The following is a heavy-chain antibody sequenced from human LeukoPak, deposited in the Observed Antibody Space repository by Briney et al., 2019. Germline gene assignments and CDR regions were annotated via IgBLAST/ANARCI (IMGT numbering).Heavy chain of an antibody. J-gene: IGHJ4*02. CDR1: GFTFSSYA. D-gene: IGHD3-10*01. Sequence: GGSLRLSCAASGFTFSSYAMSWVRQAPGKGLDWVSTISGSGGTTYYADSVKGRFTISRDNSKNTLYLQMNSLRAEDTAVYYCAKDREWFGELLSLPFDYWGQGTLVTVSS. CDR3: AKDREWFGELLSLPFDY. CDR2: ISGSGGTT. V-gene: IGHV3-23*01.